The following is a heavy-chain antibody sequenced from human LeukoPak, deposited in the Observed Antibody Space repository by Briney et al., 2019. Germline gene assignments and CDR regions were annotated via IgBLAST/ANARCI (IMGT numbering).Heavy chain of an antibody. D-gene: IGHD3-3*01. J-gene: IGHJ4*02. V-gene: IGHV4-59*11. Sequence: PSETLSLTCTVSGGCISSHCWSWIRQPPGKGLEWIGYIYYSGSTNYNPSLKSRVTISVDTSKNQFSLKLSSVTAADTAVYYCGGAYYDFWSGYPHFDYWGQGTLVTVSS. CDR3: GGAYYDFWSGYPHFDY. CDR1: GGCISSHC. CDR2: IYYSGST.